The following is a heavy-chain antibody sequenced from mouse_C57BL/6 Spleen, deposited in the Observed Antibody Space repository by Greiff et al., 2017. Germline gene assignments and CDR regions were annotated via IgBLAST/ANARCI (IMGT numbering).Heavy chain of an antibody. Sequence: VQLQQSGPELVKPGASVKISCKASGYAFSSSWMNWVKQRPGKGLEWIGRIYPGDGDTNYNGKFKGKATLTADKSSSTAYMQLSSLTSADSAVYFGARGPYYDSYYYAMDYWGQGTSVTVSS. CDR1: GYAFSSSW. J-gene: IGHJ4*01. CDR3: ARGPYYDSYYYAMDY. V-gene: IGHV1-82*01. CDR2: IYPGDGDT. D-gene: IGHD2-4*01.